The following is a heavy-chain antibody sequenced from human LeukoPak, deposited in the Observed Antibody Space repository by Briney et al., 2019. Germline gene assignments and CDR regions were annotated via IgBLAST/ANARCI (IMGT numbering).Heavy chain of an antibody. J-gene: IGHJ4*02. V-gene: IGHV1-18*01. CDR2: ISGHNGNT. CDR1: GYSFTSYL. D-gene: IGHD6-19*01. CDR3: ARVPSPFMVVAVAGTNDY. Sequence: GASVKVSCKASGYSFTSYLISWVRQVPGQGLEWMGWISGHNGNTDYAQKLQGRVTMTTDTSTSTAYMELRSLRSDDTAVYYCARVPSPFMVVAVAGTNDYWGQGTLVTVSS.